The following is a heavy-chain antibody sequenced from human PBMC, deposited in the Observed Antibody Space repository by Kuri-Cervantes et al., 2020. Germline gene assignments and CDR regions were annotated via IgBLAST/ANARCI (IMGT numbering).Heavy chain of an antibody. V-gene: IGHV3-21*01. CDR1: GFTFSSYS. CDR3: ARVTQPAAVDY. J-gene: IGHJ4*02. CDR2: ISSSSSYI. D-gene: IGHD2-2*01. Sequence: GESLKISCAASGFTFSSYSMNWVRQAPGKGLEWVSSISSSSSYIYYADSVKGRLTISRDNAKNSLYLQMNSLRAEDTAVYYCARVTQPAAVDYWGQGTLVTVSS.